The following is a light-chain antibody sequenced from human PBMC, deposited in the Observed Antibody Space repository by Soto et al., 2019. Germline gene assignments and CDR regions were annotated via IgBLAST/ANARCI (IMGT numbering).Light chain of an antibody. V-gene: IGLV1-51*01. CDR3: ATWDSRLSVGV. Sequence: QSALTQPPSVSAAPGQKVTISCSGSSSNIGNNFISWYRHVPGTAPKLLIFDSSKRPSDIPDRFSASKSGTSGTLAIAGLQTGDEGHYYCATWDSRLSVGVFGGGTKVTVL. CDR1: SSNIGNNF. J-gene: IGLJ2*01. CDR2: DSS.